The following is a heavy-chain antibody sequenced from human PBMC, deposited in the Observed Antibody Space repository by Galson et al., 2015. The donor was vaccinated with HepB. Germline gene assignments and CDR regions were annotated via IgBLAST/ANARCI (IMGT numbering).Heavy chain of an antibody. CDR1: GFTFSSYD. J-gene: IGHJ4*02. Sequence: ALRLSCAASGFTFSSYDFHWVRQAPGKGLEWVSCLSSSDNTMFYADSVKGRFTISKDSAQNSLFLDINTLRAEDTAFYYCAALYTFGHGYFDYWGQGTLVTVSS. V-gene: IGHV3-48*03. CDR3: AALYTFGHGYFDY. D-gene: IGHD5-18*01. CDR2: LSSSDNTM.